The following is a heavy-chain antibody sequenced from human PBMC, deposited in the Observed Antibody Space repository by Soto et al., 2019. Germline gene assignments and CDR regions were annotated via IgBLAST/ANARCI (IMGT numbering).Heavy chain of an antibody. CDR2: IYYSGSA. D-gene: IGHD6-13*01. V-gene: IGHV4-31*03. CDR1: GDSISSGCYY. J-gene: IGHJ5*02. Sequence: PSENLSLTCTVSGDSISSGCYYWSWIRQHPWKGLEWIGYIYYSGSAYYNPSLKSRVTISVDTSKNQFSLKLSSVTAADTAVYYCARDPGRNYSRPRIFWSDPWGQGXLLSVYS. CDR3: ARDPGRNYSRPRIFWSDP.